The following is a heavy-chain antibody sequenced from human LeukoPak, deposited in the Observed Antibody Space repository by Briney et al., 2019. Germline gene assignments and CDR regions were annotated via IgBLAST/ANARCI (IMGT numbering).Heavy chain of an antibody. Sequence: GGSLRLSCAASGFTFSSYAMSWVRQAPGKGLEWVSAISGSGGSTYYADSVKGRFTISRDNSKNTLYLQMNSLRAEDTTVYYCAKYSSSWTIPLDYWGQGTLVTVSS. D-gene: IGHD6-13*01. V-gene: IGHV3-23*01. J-gene: IGHJ4*02. CDR1: GFTFSSYA. CDR3: AKYSSSWTIPLDY. CDR2: ISGSGGST.